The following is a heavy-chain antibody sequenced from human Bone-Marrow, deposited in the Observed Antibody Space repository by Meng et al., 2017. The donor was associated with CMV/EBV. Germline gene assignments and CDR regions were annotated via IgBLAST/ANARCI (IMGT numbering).Heavy chain of an antibody. D-gene: IGHD2-2*01. CDR2: IIPIFGTA. Sequence: SVKVSCKVSGYTLTELSMHWVRQAPGQGLEWMGGIIPIFGTANYAQKFQGRVTITTDESTSTAYMELSSLRSEDTAVYYCARGRSVVVPAPFDYWGQGTLVTGCS. CDR3: ARGRSVVVPAPFDY. CDR1: GYTLTELS. V-gene: IGHV1-69*05. J-gene: IGHJ4*02.